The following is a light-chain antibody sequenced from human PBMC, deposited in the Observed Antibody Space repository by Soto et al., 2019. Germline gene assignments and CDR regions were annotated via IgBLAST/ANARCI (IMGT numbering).Light chain of an antibody. V-gene: IGKV1-5*01. CDR2: DAS. CDR3: QQYKTYST. Sequence: IQLTQSPSSLSASIGDRVTLTCRASLSLNNRLAWYQQRPGRAPRLLIYDASTLETGVPSRFSGSGSGTEFTLTINNVQADDVATYICQQYKTYSTFGRGTKVDI. CDR1: LSLNNR. J-gene: IGKJ1*01.